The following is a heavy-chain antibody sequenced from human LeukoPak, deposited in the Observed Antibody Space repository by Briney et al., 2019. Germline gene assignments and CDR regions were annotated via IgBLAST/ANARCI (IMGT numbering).Heavy chain of an antibody. CDR3: AKGVGPTYYYFGMDV. V-gene: IGHV3-23*01. D-gene: IGHD1-26*01. Sequence: GGSLRLSCAASGFTFSSYATSWVRQAPGKGLEWVSAIGGSGGNTYYADSVKGRFTISRENSKSTLYLQMNSLRAEDTALYYCAKGVGPTYYYFGMDVWGQGTTVTVSS. J-gene: IGHJ6*02. CDR1: GFTFSSYA. CDR2: IGGSGGNT.